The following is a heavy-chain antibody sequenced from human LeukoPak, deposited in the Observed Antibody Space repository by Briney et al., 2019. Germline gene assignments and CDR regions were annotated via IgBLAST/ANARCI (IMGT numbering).Heavy chain of an antibody. CDR2: INHSGST. CDR1: GGSFSGYY. V-gene: IGHV4-34*01. J-gene: IGHJ4*02. CDR3: ARGSSSWYGRPFDY. Sequence: SETLSLTCAVYGGSFSGYYWSWIRQPPGKGLEWIGEINHSGSTNYNPSLKSGVTISVDTSKNQFSLKLSSVTAADTAVYYCARGSSSWYGRPFDYWGQGTLVTVSS. D-gene: IGHD6-13*01.